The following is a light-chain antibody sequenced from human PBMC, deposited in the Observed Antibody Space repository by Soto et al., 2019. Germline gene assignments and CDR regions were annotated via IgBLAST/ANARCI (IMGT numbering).Light chain of an antibody. CDR1: QSVLYSSNNKNY. CDR3: QQYYSTGYT. J-gene: IGKJ2*01. V-gene: IGKV4-1*01. Sequence: DIVMTQSPDSLAVSLGERATINCKSSQSVLYSSNNKNYLAWYQQKPGQPPKLLIYWASTRESGFPDRFSGSGSGTDFTLTINSLRAEDVAVYYCQQYYSTGYTFGQGTKLEIK. CDR2: WAS.